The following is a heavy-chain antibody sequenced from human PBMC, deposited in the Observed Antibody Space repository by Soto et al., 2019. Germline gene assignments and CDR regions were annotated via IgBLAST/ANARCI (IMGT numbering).Heavy chain of an antibody. Sequence: EVQLVESGGGLVQPGRSLRLSCAASGFTFDDYAMHWVRQTPGKGLEWVSGINWNRGSIGYGDSVKGRFTIAKDIANNSMDLQMNSLRAEETGLYYCAKELSGYSYGPFDYWGQGTLVTVSS. V-gene: IGHV3-9*01. CDR1: GFTFDDYA. CDR3: AKELSGYSYGPFDY. CDR2: INWNRGSI. J-gene: IGHJ4*02. D-gene: IGHD5-18*01.